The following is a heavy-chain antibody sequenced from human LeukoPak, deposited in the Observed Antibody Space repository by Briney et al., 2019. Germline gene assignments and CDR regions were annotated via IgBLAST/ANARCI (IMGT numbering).Heavy chain of an antibody. CDR3: ARALGAFDI. CDR2: INHSGIT. V-gene: IGHV4-34*01. Sequence: SETLSLTCAVYGGSFSDYYWSWIRQPPGKGLEWIGEINHSGITSYSPSLKSRVTISVDKSKNQFSLQLNSVTAADTAVYYCARALGAFDIWGQGTMVTVSS. J-gene: IGHJ3*02. CDR1: GGSFSDYY.